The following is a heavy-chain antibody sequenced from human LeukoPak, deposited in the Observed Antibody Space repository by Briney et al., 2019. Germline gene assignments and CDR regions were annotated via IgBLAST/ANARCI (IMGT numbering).Heavy chain of an antibody. CDR2: MSSSGSSI. Sequence: GGSLRLSCAASGFNFSIYSMNWVRQAPGKGLEWVSSMSSSGSSIYYADSVKGRFTISRDNAKTSLYLQINSLRAEDTAVYYCARDSYWLGGTIGAFDIWGQGTMVTVSS. D-gene: IGHD3-10*01. CDR1: GFNFSIYS. CDR3: ARDSYWLGGTIGAFDI. V-gene: IGHV3-21*01. J-gene: IGHJ3*02.